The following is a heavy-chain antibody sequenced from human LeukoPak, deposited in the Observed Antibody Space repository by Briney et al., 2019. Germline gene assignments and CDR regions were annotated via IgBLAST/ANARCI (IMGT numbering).Heavy chain of an antibody. CDR3: ARAIVARSYSSSWYSY. D-gene: IGHD6-13*01. V-gene: IGHV4-34*01. CDR1: GGSFSGYY. Sequence: PSETLSLTCAVYGGSFSGYYWSWIRQPPGKGLEWIGEVNHSGSTNYNPSLKSRVTISVDTSKNQFSLKLSSVTAADTAVYYCARAIVARSYSSSWYSYWGQGTLVTVSS. J-gene: IGHJ4*02. CDR2: VNHSGST.